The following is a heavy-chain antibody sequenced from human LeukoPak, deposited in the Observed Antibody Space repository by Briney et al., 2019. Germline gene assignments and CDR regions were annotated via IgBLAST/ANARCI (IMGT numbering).Heavy chain of an antibody. V-gene: IGHV4-34*01. Sequence: SETLSLTCAAFGGPFSDYYWSWIRRPPGKGLEWLGEINHSGSANYMPSLKSRVSISVDTSKNQFSLRLSSVTAADTAFYYCARGRFGGHSYYYMDVWGKGTAVTVSS. D-gene: IGHD3-3*01. CDR1: GGPFSDYY. J-gene: IGHJ6*03. CDR2: INHSGSA. CDR3: ARGRFGGHSYYYMDV.